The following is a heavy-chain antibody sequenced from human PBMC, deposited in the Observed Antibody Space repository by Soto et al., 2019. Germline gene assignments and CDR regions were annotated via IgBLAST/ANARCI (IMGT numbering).Heavy chain of an antibody. Sequence: QVQLVESGGGVVQPGRSLRLSCAASGFTFSSYAMHWVRQAPGKGLEWVAVISYDGSNKYYADSVKGRFTISRDNSKNTLYLQMNSLRAEDTAVYYCARDLGSSRAYYYYYGMDVW. J-gene: IGHJ6*01. V-gene: IGHV3-30-3*01. D-gene: IGHD3-10*01. CDR1: GFTFSSYA. CDR3: ARDLGSSRAYYYYYGMDV. CDR2: ISYDGSNK.